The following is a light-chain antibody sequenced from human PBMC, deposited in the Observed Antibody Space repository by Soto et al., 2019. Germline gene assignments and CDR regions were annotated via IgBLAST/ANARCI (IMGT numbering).Light chain of an antibody. Sequence: DIQMTQSPSYVSASVGDRVTITCRASQSIDTWLAWHQQKPGRAPKLLISKASALESGVPSRFSGSGSGTDFTLTIRDVQPDDFAIYYCQQYNSYRAFGQGTKVDIK. CDR2: KAS. CDR3: QQYNSYRA. V-gene: IGKV1-5*03. J-gene: IGKJ1*01. CDR1: QSIDTW.